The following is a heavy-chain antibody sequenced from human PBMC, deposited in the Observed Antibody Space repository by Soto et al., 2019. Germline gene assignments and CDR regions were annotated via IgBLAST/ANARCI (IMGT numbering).Heavy chain of an antibody. V-gene: IGHV4-30-4*01. J-gene: IGHJ4*02. CDR3: ARSGRSLLDY. CDR1: GASISGSDHY. CDR2: LSYTGNSSHP. Sequence: QVQLQESGPGLVKASQTLSLTCTVSGASISGSDHYWSWIRQPPGKGLEWIGHLSYTGNSSHPYSTPSLKSRPTMSLATSKNQFSLNMTSVTAEDTAVYFGARSGRSLLDYWGQGALVPVSS. D-gene: IGHD1-26*01.